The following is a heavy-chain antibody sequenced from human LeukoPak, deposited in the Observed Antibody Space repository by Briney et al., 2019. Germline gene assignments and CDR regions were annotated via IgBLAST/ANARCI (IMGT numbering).Heavy chain of an antibody. CDR1: GGTFSSYA. Sequence: ASVKVSFKASGGTFSSYAISWVRQAPGQGLEWMGRIIPIFGIANYAQKFQGRVTITADKSTSTAYMELSSLRSEDTAVYYCARAPSRDGYNSPNWFDPWGQGTLVTVSS. D-gene: IGHD5-24*01. CDR3: ARAPSRDGYNSPNWFDP. J-gene: IGHJ5*02. CDR2: IIPIFGIA. V-gene: IGHV1-69*04.